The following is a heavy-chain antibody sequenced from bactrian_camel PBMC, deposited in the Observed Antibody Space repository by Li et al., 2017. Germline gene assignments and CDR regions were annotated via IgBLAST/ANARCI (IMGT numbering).Heavy chain of an antibody. CDR1: GFTFRSYA. CDR2: VSSGSTT. J-gene: IGHJ4*01. Sequence: SLRLSCVASGFTFRSYAMYWVRQAPGKGLEWVSSVSSGSTTYYADSVKGRLTISRDNAKNTVYLQLNSLEIEDTAMYYCVDREYNRGDCGQGTQVTVS. V-gene: IGHV3S25*01. CDR3: VDREYNRGD.